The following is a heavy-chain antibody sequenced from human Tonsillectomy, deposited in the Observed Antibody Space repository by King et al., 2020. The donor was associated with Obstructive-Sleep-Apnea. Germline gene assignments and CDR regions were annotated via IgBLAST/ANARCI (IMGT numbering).Heavy chain of an antibody. CDR2: IDSAGIRT. CDR1: GFTFSSYW. CDR3: VKEKPARPFDY. V-gene: IGHV3-74*01. D-gene: IGHD1-14*01. Sequence: VQLVESGGGLVQPGGSLRLSCAASGFTFSSYWMHWVRHAPGKGLLWISRIDSAGIRTNYADSVKGRFTISRDNAKNTLYLEMNSLRAEDTAVYYCVKEKPARPFDYWGQGTLVTVSS. J-gene: IGHJ4*02.